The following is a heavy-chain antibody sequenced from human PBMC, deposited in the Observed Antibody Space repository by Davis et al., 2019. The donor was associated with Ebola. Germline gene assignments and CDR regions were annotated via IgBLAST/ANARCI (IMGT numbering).Heavy chain of an antibody. Sequence: MPSETLSLTCTVSGGSISSSSHYWGWIRQPPGKGLEWIGYMYYSGSTNYNPSLKSRVTISVDTSKNQFSLKLSSVTAADTAVYYCARGNPYYYDSSGYYYFDYWGQGTLVTVSS. CDR3: ARGNPYYYDSSGYYYFDY. CDR1: GGSISSSSHY. V-gene: IGHV4-61*05. J-gene: IGHJ4*02. D-gene: IGHD3-22*01. CDR2: MYYSGST.